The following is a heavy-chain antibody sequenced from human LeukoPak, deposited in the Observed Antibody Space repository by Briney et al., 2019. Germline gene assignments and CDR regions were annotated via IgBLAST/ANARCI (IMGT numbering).Heavy chain of an antibody. Sequence: PSETLSLTCTVSGGSFITHYWSWIRQPPGKGLEWIGYISYIGSTNYNPSLKSRVTISINTSKNQVSLMLTSVTAADTAVYYCASDSISMNAFDAWGQGTMVTVSS. J-gene: IGHJ3*01. CDR3: ASDSISMNAFDA. V-gene: IGHV4-59*11. CDR1: GGSFITHY. D-gene: IGHD3-22*01. CDR2: ISYIGST.